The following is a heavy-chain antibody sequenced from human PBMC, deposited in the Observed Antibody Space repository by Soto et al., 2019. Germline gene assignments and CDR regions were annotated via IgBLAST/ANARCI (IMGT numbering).Heavy chain of an antibody. J-gene: IGHJ4*02. CDR3: AKPRVKEVWYDILTGSLGPFDY. D-gene: IGHD3-9*01. CDR1: GFTFSDYA. CDR2: ISSSGAST. V-gene: IGHV3-23*01. Sequence: PGGSLRLSCAASGFTFSDYAMSWVRQAPGKGLEWVSPISSSGASTYYADSVKGRFTISRDNSKNTLYLQMNSLRAEDTAVYYCAKPRVKEVWYDILTGSLGPFDYWGQGTLVTVSS.